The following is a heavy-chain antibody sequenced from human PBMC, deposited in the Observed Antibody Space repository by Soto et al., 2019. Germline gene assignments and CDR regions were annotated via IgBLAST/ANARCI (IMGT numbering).Heavy chain of an antibody. J-gene: IGHJ6*02. CDR3: ARDGSTETTNFHYAMDV. CDR2: INAGSSTI. V-gene: IGHV3-48*03. D-gene: IGHD4-17*01. Sequence: EVQLVESRGGLVQPGGSLRLSCAASGFTLSPYHMDWVRQAPGKGLEWVSYINAGSSTIHYADSVRGRFTISRDNAKNSLYLQMDSLRAEDTAVYYCARDGSTETTNFHYAMDVWGQGTTVTVSS. CDR1: GFTLSPYH.